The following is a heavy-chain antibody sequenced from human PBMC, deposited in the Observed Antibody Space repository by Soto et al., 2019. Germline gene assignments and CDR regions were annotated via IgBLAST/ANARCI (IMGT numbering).Heavy chain of an antibody. V-gene: IGHV4-31*02. J-gene: IGHJ4*02. CDR1: GGSISRSGYY. D-gene: IGHD2-15*01. CDR3: ARVLGYCSGTNCYPDY. CDR2: SYYSGST. Sequence: PSETLSLTCAVSGGSISRSGYYWSWIRQHPGKGLEWIGYSYYSGSTYYNPSLKSRVIISADTSKNQFSLKLSSVTAADTAVYYCARVLGYCSGTNCYPDYWGQGTLVTFSS.